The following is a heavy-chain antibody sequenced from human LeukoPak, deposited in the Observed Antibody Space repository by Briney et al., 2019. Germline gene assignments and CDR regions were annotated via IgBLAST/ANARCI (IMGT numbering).Heavy chain of an antibody. CDR2: ISYDGSNK. J-gene: IGHJ4*02. D-gene: IGHD5-18*01. CDR3: AREDTAIDY. Sequence: PGRSLRLSCAASGFTFSRYGMHWVRQAPGKGLEWVAVISYDGSNKYYADSVKGRFTISRDNSKNTLYLQMNSLRAEDTAVYYCAREDTAIDYWGQGTLVTVSS. V-gene: IGHV3-30*03. CDR1: GFTFSRYG.